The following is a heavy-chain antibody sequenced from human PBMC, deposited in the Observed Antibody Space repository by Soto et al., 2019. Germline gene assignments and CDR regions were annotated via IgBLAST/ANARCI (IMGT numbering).Heavy chain of an antibody. V-gene: IGHV1-8*01. D-gene: IGHD5-12*01. CDR1: GYTFTSYD. CDR2: MNPNSGNT. Sequence: ASVKVSCKASGYTFTSYDINWVRQATGQGLEWMGWMNPNSGNTGYAQRFQGRVTMTRNTSISTAYMELSSLRSEDTAVYYCARGRNQLRHYYYYYGMDVWGQGTKVTVS. CDR3: ARGRNQLRHYYYYYGMDV. J-gene: IGHJ6*02.